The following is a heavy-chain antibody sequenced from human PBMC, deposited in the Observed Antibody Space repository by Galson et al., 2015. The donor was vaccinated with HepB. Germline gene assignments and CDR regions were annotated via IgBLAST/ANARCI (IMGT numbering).Heavy chain of an antibody. V-gene: IGHV3-66*01. CDR1: AFTVKSNY. Sequence: SLRLSCAASAFTVKSNYMSWVRQAPGKGLEWVSIIYSGGSTYYADSVEGRFSISRDNSKNTLYLQMNSLRVEDTAVYYCARDPEGATVFPNAFDIWGQGTLVTVSS. J-gene: IGHJ3*02. CDR3: ARDPEGATVFPNAFDI. D-gene: IGHD4-17*01. CDR2: IYSGGST.